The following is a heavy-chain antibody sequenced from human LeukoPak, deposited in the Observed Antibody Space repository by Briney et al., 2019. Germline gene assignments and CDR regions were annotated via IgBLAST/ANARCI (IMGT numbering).Heavy chain of an antibody. Sequence: GGSLRLSCAASGFTFDCCGMHWVRQAPGKGLEWVAFIRNVGNDKYYADSVKGRFTISRDNSKNTVYLEMNSLTAEDTAVYYCAKAPVGYISGWYDYWGQGTLVTVSS. J-gene: IGHJ4*02. D-gene: IGHD6-19*01. V-gene: IGHV3-30*02. CDR2: IRNVGNDK. CDR1: GFTFDCCG. CDR3: AKAPVGYISGWYDY.